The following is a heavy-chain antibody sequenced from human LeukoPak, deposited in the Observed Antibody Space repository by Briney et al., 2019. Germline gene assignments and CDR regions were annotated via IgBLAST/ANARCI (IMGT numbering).Heavy chain of an antibody. D-gene: IGHD6-19*01. Sequence: SETLSLTCTVSGGSIRNYYWSWIRQPPGKGLEWIGYIYYSESTNNNFSLKSRVTISLDTSKNQFSPKLSSVTAADTAVYYCARGINGAKWLVPYYFDYWGHGTLVTVSS. CDR1: GGSIRNYY. CDR2: IYYSEST. J-gene: IGHJ4*01. CDR3: ARGINGAKWLVPYYFDY. V-gene: IGHV4-59*08.